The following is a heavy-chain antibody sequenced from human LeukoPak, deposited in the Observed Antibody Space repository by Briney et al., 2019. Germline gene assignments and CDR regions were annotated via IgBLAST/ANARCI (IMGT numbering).Heavy chain of an antibody. V-gene: IGHV1-46*01. Sequence: ASVKVSRKASGYTFTSYYMHWVRQAPGQGLEWTGIINPSGGSTSYAQKFQGRVTMTRDTSTSTVYMELSSLRSEDTAVYYCARDHSTGNDYWGQGTLVTVSS. D-gene: IGHD1-1*01. J-gene: IGHJ4*02. CDR3: ARDHSTGNDY. CDR1: GYTFTSYY. CDR2: INPSGGST.